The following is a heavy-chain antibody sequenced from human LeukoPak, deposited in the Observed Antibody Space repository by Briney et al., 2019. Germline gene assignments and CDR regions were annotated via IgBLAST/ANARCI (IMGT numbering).Heavy chain of an antibody. CDR2: ISGSGGST. V-gene: IGHV3-23*01. D-gene: IGHD3-9*01. CDR3: AKAPHYDILTGYPRFDY. CDR1: GFTFSSYA. Sequence: GGSLRLSCAASGFTFSSYAMSWVRQAPGKGLEWVSAISGSGGSTYYADSVKGRFTISRDNSKNTLYLQMNSLRAEDTAVYYCAKAPHYDILTGYPRFDYWGQGTLVTVSS. J-gene: IGHJ4*02.